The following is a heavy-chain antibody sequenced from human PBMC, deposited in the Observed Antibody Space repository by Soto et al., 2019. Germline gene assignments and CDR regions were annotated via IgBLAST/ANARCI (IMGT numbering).Heavy chain of an antibody. CDR2: ISYDGSNK. D-gene: IGHD3-3*01. CDR3: ARVMWKYYDHKGVDY. V-gene: IGHV3-30-3*01. J-gene: IGHJ4*02. CDR1: GFTFSSYA. Sequence: QVQLVESGGGVVQPGRSLRLSCAASGFTFSSYAMHWVRQAPGKGLEWVAVISYDGSNKYYTDSVKGRFTISRDNSKNTLYLQMNSLRAEDTAVYYCARVMWKYYDHKGVDYWGQGTLVTVSS.